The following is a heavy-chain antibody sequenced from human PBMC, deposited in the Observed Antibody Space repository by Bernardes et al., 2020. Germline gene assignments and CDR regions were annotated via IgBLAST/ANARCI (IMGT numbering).Heavy chain of an antibody. Sequence: SGPTLVQLTQTLTLTCTFSGFSLSTSGMCVSWIRQPPGKALEWLALIDWDDDKYYSTSLKTRLTISKDTSKNQVVLTMTNMDPVDTATYYCARMKIFGVAGSSWFDPWGQGTLVTVSS. J-gene: IGHJ5*02. CDR1: GFSLSTSGMC. CDR2: IDWDDDK. V-gene: IGHV2-70*01. D-gene: IGHD3-3*01. CDR3: ARMKIFGVAGSSWFDP.